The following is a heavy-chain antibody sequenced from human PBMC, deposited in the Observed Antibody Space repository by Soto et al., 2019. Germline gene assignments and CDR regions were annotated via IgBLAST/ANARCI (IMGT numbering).Heavy chain of an antibody. CDR1: GASIRDYH. D-gene: IGHD6-19*01. J-gene: IGHJ6*02. CDR3: ARMYNSGFYRPEGDYYFYGMDV. CDR2: LYISGST. Sequence: TSETLSLTCSVSGASIRDYHWSRVRQPAGKGLEWIGRLYISGSTKYNPSLKSRVTMSADTSVNQFSLTLRSVTAADTAIYYCARMYNSGFYRPEGDYYFYGMDVWGQGTTVTVSS. V-gene: IGHV4-4*07.